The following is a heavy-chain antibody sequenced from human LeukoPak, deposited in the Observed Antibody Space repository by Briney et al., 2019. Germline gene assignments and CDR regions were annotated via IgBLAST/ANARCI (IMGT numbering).Heavy chain of an antibody. V-gene: IGHV3-53*01. D-gene: IGHD5-18*01. CDR3: ARDAIPQGYSYGHGY. J-gene: IGHJ4*02. CDR2: IYSGGST. CDR1: GFTFSLYG. Sequence: GGSLRLSCVASGFTFSLYGMSWVRQAPGKGLEWVSVIYSGGSTYYADSVKGRFTISRDNSKNTLYLQMNSLRDEDTAVYYCARDAIPQGYSYGHGYWGQGTLVTASS.